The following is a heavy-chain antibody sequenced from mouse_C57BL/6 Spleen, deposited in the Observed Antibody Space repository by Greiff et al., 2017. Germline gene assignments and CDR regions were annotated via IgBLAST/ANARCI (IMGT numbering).Heavy chain of an antibody. J-gene: IGHJ2*01. D-gene: IGHD1-1*01. Sequence: QVQLQQPGAELVRPGSSVKLSCKASGYTFTSYWMDWVKQRPGQGLEWIGNIYPSDSETHYNQKFKDKATLTVDKSSSTAYMQLSSLTSEDSAVYYCARSFITTVVAYYVDYWGQGTTLTVSS. CDR1: GYTFTSYW. V-gene: IGHV1-61*01. CDR2: IYPSDSET. CDR3: ARSFITTVVAYYVDY.